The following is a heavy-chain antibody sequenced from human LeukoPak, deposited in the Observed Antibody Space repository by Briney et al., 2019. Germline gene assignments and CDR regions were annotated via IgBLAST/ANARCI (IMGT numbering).Heavy chain of an antibody. CDR2: IYYTGST. Sequence: PSETLSLTCTVSGASISSYYWSWIRQPPGKGLEWIGYIYYTGSTNYNPSLKSRVTISVDTSKNQFSLRLSSVTAADTAVYYCARHDLWNHPPDYWGQGTLVTVSS. V-gene: IGHV4-59*08. CDR1: GASISSYY. J-gene: IGHJ4*02. CDR3: ARHDLWNHPPDY. D-gene: IGHD3-3*01.